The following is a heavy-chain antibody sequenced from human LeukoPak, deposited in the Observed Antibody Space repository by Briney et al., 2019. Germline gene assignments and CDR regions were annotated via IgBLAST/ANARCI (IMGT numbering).Heavy chain of an antibody. CDR3: TRRLSV. CDR1: GFTFSNYN. J-gene: IGHJ3*01. Sequence: GGSLRLSCAVSGFTFSNYNMNWIRQAPGKGPEWASSISGGSERIYYADSVKGRFTISRDNAKNSLSLQMDGLRDEDTALYYCTRRLSVWGQGTMVIVSS. CDR2: ISGGSERI. V-gene: IGHV3-48*02.